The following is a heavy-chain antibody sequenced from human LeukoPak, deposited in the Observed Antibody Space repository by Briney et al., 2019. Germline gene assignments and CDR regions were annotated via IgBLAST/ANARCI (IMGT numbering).Heavy chain of an antibody. CDR1: GCTFSSYA. Sequence: SVKVSCKASGCTFSSYAISWVRQAPGQGLEWMGGIIPIFGTANYAQKFQGRVTITADESTGTAYMELSSLRSEDTAVYYCAICGWYSYGMDVWGQGTTVTVSS. J-gene: IGHJ6*02. CDR3: AICGWYSYGMDV. V-gene: IGHV1-69*13. CDR2: IIPIFGTA. D-gene: IGHD6-19*01.